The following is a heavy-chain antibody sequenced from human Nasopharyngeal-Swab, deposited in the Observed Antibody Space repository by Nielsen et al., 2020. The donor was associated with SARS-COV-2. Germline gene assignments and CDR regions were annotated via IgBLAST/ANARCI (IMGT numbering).Heavy chain of an antibody. CDR1: EFTFSSYG. CDR3: AKEAGYYDILTGYYLSLGYGMDV. Sequence: GGSLRLSCAASEFTFSSYGMHWVRQAPGKGLEWVAVISYDGSNKYYADSVKGRFTISRDNSKNTLYLQMNSLRAEDTAVYYCAKEAGYYDILTGYYLSLGYGMDVWGQGTTVTVSS. V-gene: IGHV3-30*18. CDR2: ISYDGSNK. J-gene: IGHJ6*02. D-gene: IGHD3-9*01.